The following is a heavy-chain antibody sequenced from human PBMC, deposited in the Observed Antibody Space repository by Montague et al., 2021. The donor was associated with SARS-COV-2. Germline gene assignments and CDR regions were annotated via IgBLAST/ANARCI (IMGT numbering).Heavy chain of an antibody. CDR2: ISSSSSYI. V-gene: IGHV3-21*01. J-gene: IGHJ6*02. Sequence: SLRLSCAASGFTFSRYSMNWVRQAPGKGLEWVSSISSSSSYIYYADSVKGRFTISRDNAKNSLYLQMNRLRAEDTAVYYCAGSYSSSWYFGIGIDVWGQGTPVTVSS. CDR1: GFTFSRYS. D-gene: IGHD6-13*01. CDR3: AGSYSSSWYFGIGIDV.